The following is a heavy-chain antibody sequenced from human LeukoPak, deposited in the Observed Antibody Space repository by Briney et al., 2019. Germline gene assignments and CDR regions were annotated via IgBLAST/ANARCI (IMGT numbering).Heavy chain of an antibody. CDR1: GFSFSSYG. Sequence: GGSLRLSCAASGFSFSSYGMYWVRQAPGKGLEWVAVISYDGSNKYYVDSVKGRFTISRDNAKNSLYLQMNSLRAEDTAIYYCTRVGYIDEGIDYWGQGTLVTVSS. CDR3: TRVGYIDEGIDY. J-gene: IGHJ4*02. CDR2: ISYDGSNK. V-gene: IGHV3-30*03. D-gene: IGHD5-24*01.